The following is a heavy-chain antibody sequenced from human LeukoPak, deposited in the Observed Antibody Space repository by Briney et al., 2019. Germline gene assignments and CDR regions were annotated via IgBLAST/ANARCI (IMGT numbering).Heavy chain of an antibody. Sequence: AAVKVSCKASGYILTSYDINWVRQATGQGLEWMGWMDPNSGNTGYAQKFQGRVTMTRNTSISTAYMELSSLRSEDTAVYYCARSRFGTRDAFDIWGQGTMVTVSS. CDR3: ARSRFGTRDAFDI. D-gene: IGHD3-16*01. J-gene: IGHJ3*02. CDR1: GYILTSYD. V-gene: IGHV1-8*01. CDR2: MDPNSGNT.